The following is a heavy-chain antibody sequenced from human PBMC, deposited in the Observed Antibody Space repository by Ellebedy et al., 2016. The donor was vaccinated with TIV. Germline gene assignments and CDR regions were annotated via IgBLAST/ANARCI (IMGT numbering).Heavy chain of an antibody. CDR2: ISYDGSNK. V-gene: IGHV3-30-3*02. J-gene: IGHJ4*02. CDR3: AKPLGGSGGY. D-gene: IGHD6-25*01. CDR1: GFTFSSYA. Sequence: GESLKISXAASGFTFSSYAMHWVRQAPGKGLEWVAVISYDGSNKYYADSVKGRFTISRDNSKNTLYLQMNSLRAEDTAVYYCAKPLGGSGGYWGQGTLVTVSS.